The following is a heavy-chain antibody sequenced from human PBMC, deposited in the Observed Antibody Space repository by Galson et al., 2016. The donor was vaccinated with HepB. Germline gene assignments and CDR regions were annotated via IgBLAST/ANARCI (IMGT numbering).Heavy chain of an antibody. D-gene: IGHD1-14*01. Sequence: SVKVSCKPSGYTFNTYNMHWVRQAPGQGLEWMGIIKPSGGNTIYAQKFQDRITMTRDTSTSTVYMELISLRSEDTAVYYCARELDHSFYFDYWGQGTLLTVSS. V-gene: IGHV1-46*02. J-gene: IGHJ4*02. CDR2: IKPSGGNT. CDR3: ARELDHSFYFDY. CDR1: GYTFNTYN.